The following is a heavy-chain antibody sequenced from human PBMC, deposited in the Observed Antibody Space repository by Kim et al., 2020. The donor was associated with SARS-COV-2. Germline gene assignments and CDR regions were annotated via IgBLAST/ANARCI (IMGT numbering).Heavy chain of an antibody. V-gene: IGHV3-74*01. CDR3: ARDPYYYDSSGYYQDDAFDI. Sequence: GGSLRLSCAASGFTFSSYWMHWVRQAPGKGLVWVSRINSDGSSTSYADSVKGRFTISRDNAKNTLYLQMNSLRAEDTAVYYCARDPYYYDSSGYYQDDAFDIWGQGTMVTVSS. CDR2: INSDGSST. D-gene: IGHD3-22*01. J-gene: IGHJ3*02. CDR1: GFTFSSYW.